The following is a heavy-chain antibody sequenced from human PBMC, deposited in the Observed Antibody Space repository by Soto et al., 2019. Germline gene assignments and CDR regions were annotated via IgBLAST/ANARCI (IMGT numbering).Heavy chain of an antibody. V-gene: IGHV4-39*01. CDR1: GDSIISSDFY. D-gene: IGHD3-3*02. Sequence: RSLTCTVSGDSIISSDFYWGWVRQPPGKGLEWIGSIFYLGSSYYNPSLKSRVTMSVDTSKNQFSLRLRSVTAADTALYFCARHSLALRKNNWFDPWGQGIMVTVSS. CDR2: IFYLGSS. CDR3: ARHSLALRKNNWFDP. J-gene: IGHJ5*02.